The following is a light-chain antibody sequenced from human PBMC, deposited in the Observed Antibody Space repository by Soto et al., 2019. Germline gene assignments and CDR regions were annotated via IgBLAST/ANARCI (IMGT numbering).Light chain of an antibody. CDR2: DVS. Sequence: QSALTQPASVSGSPGQSITISCTGTSSDVGGYNYVSWYQQHPGKAPKLMIYDVSNRPSGVSNRFSGSKSGNTASLTISGVQAEDEADDYCSSYTSSSTTWVFGAGTKLTVL. CDR1: SSDVGGYNY. CDR3: SSYTSSSTTWV. J-gene: IGLJ3*02. V-gene: IGLV2-14*01.